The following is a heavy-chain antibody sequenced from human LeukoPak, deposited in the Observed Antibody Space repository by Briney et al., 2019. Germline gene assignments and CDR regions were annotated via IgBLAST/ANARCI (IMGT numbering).Heavy chain of an antibody. D-gene: IGHD5-24*01. V-gene: IGHV4-59*01. CDR3: VRSEMGGYTFDY. CDR2: INYSGST. Sequence: SETLSLTCTVSGGSISNYYWTWIRQPPGKGLEWIGYINYSGSTNYNPSLKSRVTISVDRSKNQFSLNLSSVTAADTAVYYCVRSEMGGYTFDYWGQGTLATVSS. CDR1: GGSISNYY. J-gene: IGHJ4*02.